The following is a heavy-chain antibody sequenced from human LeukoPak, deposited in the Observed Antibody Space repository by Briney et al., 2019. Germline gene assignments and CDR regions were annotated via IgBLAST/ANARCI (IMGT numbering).Heavy chain of an antibody. CDR3: ATPLIDVVPAATRDYYYYGMDV. Sequence: SVKVSCKASGGTFSSYAISWVRQAPGQGLEWMGGIIPIFGTANYAQKFQGRVTITADESTSTAYMELSSLRSEDTAVYYCATPLIDVVPAATRDYYYYGMDVWGQGTTVTVSS. J-gene: IGHJ6*02. D-gene: IGHD2-2*01. CDR2: IIPIFGTA. CDR1: GGTFSSYA. V-gene: IGHV1-69*13.